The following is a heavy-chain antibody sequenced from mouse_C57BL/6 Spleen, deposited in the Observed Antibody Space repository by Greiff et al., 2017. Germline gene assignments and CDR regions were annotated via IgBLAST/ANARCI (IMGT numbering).Heavy chain of an antibody. CDR2: IYIGNGYT. V-gene: IGHV1-58*01. CDR3: ARETGKRNFDY. Sequence: EVQLLQSGAELVRPGSSVKMSCKTSGYTFTSYGINWVKQRPGQGLEWFGYIYIGNGYTEYNEKIKGKATMTSDTSSSTAYMHLSSLTSEDSSIYFCARETGKRNFDYWGQGTSLTVSS. CDR1: GYTFTSYG. D-gene: IGHD4-1*01. J-gene: IGHJ2*02.